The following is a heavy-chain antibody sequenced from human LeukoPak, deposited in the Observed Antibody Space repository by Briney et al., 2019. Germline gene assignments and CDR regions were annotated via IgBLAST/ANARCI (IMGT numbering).Heavy chain of an antibody. J-gene: IGHJ6*02. CDR1: GGTFSSYA. CDR2: IIPILGIA. V-gene: IGHV1-69*04. Sequence: SVKVSYKASGGTFSSYAISWVRQAPGQGLEWMGRIIPILGIANYAQKFQGRVTITADKSTSTAYMELSSLRSEDTAVYYCARRPYDSDYGMDVWGQGTTVTVSS. D-gene: IGHD3-22*01. CDR3: ARRPYDSDYGMDV.